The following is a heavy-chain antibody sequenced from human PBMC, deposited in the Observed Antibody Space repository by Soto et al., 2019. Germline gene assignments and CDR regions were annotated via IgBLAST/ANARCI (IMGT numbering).Heavy chain of an antibody. D-gene: IGHD3-22*01. CDR1: GGSISNYY. Sequence: SETLSLTCTVSGGSISNYYWTWIRQPAGKGLEWIGRIYTSGSTNYNPSLKSRVTMSVDTSKNQFSLKLSSVTAADTAVYYCARGVHHDSSGYYYFYWGQGTLVTVSS. CDR3: ARGVHHDSSGYYYFY. CDR2: IYTSGST. J-gene: IGHJ4*02. V-gene: IGHV4-4*07.